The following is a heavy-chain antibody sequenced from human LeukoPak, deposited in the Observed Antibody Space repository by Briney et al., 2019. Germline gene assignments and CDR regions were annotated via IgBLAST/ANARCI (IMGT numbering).Heavy chain of an antibody. V-gene: IGHV3-23*01. CDR1: GFTFSTYA. Sequence: GGSLRLSCVASGFTFSTYAMNWVRQAPGKGLEWVSGISGSGGGKFYADSVKGRFTISRDKSKSTLYLQMNSLKAEDAAVYYCAKDNADYPIYYFDSWGQGTLVTVSS. CDR2: ISGSGGGK. J-gene: IGHJ4*02. CDR3: AKDNADYPIYYFDS. D-gene: IGHD3-16*01.